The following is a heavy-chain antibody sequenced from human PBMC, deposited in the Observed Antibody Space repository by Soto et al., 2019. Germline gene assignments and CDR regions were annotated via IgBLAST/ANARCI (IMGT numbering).Heavy chain of an antibody. CDR3: ARYRSLDP. D-gene: IGHD3-16*02. CDR2: IKEDGSEK. V-gene: IGHV3-7*03. Sequence: GGSLRLSCADSGFTLRNYWMSWVRQAPGMGPQWVASIKEDGSEKYYVDPVKGRFTISRENAKNSLYLQMNSLRAEDTAVYYCARYRSLDPWGQGILVTVSS. J-gene: IGHJ5*02. CDR1: GFTLRNYW.